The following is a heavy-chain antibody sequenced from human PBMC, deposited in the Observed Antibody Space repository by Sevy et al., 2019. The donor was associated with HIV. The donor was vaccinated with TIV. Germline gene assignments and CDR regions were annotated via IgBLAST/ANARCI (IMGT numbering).Heavy chain of an antibody. CDR1: GGTFSSYA. CDR3: ARLGDTAMGYYYYGMDV. Sequence: ASVKVSCKASGGTFSSYAISWVRQAPGQGLEWMGGIIPIFGTANYAQKFQGRVTITADESTSTAYMELSSLRAEDTAVYCWARLGDTAMGYYYYGMDVWGQGTTVTVSS. V-gene: IGHV1-69*13. J-gene: IGHJ6*02. CDR2: IIPIFGTA. D-gene: IGHD5-18*01.